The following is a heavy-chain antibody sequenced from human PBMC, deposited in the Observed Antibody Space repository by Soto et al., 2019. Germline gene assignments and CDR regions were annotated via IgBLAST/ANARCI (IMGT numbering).Heavy chain of an antibody. D-gene: IGHD1-26*01. Sequence: ASVKVSCKASGYTFTSYAMHWVRQAPGQRLEWMGWINAGNGNTKYSQKFQGRVTITRDTSASTAYMELNSLRDEDSAVYFCARGNKWSFDYWGQGTLVTVSS. CDR1: GYTFTSYA. J-gene: IGHJ4*02. CDR3: ARGNKWSFDY. V-gene: IGHV1-3*01. CDR2: INAGNGNT.